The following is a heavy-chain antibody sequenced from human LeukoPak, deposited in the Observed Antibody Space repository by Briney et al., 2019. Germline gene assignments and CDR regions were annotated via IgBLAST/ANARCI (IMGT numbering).Heavy chain of an antibody. CDR2: MNPNSGNT. CDR3: ARADYGDYLDSMDV. V-gene: IGHV1-8*01. D-gene: IGHD4-17*01. CDR1: GYTFTSYD. Sequence: GASVTDSFKSSGYTFTSYDINWVRQPSGQGLEWMGWMNPNSGNTGYAQKFQGRVTMTRNTSISTDYMELSSLRSEDTAVYYCARADYGDYLDSMDVWGQGTTVTVSS. J-gene: IGHJ6*02.